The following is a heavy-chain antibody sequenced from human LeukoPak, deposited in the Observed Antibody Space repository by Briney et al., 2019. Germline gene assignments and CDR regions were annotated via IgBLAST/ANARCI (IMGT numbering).Heavy chain of an antibody. CDR2: IYTSGST. CDR3: ARGDYGDYEGAFDY. Sequence: SETLSLTCTVSGGSISSYYWSWIRQPPGKGLEWIGRIYTSGSTNYNPSLKSRVTISVDTSKNQFSLKLSSVTAADTAVYYCARGDYGDYEGAFDYWGQGTLVTVSS. J-gene: IGHJ4*02. D-gene: IGHD4-17*01. CDR1: GGSISSYY. V-gene: IGHV4-4*08.